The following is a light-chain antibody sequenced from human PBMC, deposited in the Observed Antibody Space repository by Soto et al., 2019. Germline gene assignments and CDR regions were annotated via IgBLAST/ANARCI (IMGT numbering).Light chain of an antibody. J-gene: IGKJ2*01. CDR1: QSVSRN. CDR3: QQYGYWPPET. V-gene: IGKV3-15*01. Sequence: EVVLTQSPATLSVSPGDRATLSCRASQSVSRNLACYQQKPGQAPRLLIYGASTRATGVPARFSGSGSATALPLSISRLQSEAVAVYYCQQYGYWPPETFGQGNKLEI. CDR2: GAS.